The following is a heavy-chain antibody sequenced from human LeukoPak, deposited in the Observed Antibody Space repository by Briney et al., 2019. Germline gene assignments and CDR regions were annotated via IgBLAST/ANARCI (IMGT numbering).Heavy chain of an antibody. Sequence: GGSLRLSCAASGFTFSSYGMHWVRQAPGKGLEWVAVISYDGSNKYYADSVKGRFTISRDNSKNTLYLQMNSLRAEDTAVYYGAKSNSHCSGGSCYSYYYYMDVWGKGTTVTVSS. CDR3: AKSNSHCSGGSCYSYYYYMDV. CDR2: ISYDGSNK. D-gene: IGHD2-15*01. CDR1: GFTFSSYG. J-gene: IGHJ6*03. V-gene: IGHV3-30*18.